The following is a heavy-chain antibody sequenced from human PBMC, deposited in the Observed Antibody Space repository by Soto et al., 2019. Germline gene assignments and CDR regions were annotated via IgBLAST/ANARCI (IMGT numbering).Heavy chain of an antibody. J-gene: IGHJ4*02. D-gene: IGHD6-13*01. CDR1: GFTFSDYY. CDR2: ISSSTIHT. Sequence: QVQLVESGGGLVKPGGSLRLSCAVSGFTFSDYYMTWIRQAPGKGLEWVSYISSSTIHTNYADPGKGRFTISRDNAKNSLFLQMNSLRAEDTAVYYCARGRGAAADYFDFWGQGTLVTVSS. CDR3: ARGRGAAADYFDF. V-gene: IGHV3-11*05.